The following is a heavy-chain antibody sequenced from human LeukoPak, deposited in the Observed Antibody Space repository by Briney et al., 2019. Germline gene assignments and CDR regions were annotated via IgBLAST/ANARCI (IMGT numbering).Heavy chain of an antibody. Sequence: SETLSLTCTVSGYSISSGYYWGWIRQPPGKGLEWIGSIYHSGSTYYNPSLKSRVTISVDTSKNQFSLKLSSVTAADTAVYYCARGTMVRGVIIRDWGQGTLVTVSS. CDR3: ARGTMVRGVIIRD. J-gene: IGHJ4*02. CDR1: GYSISSGYY. CDR2: IYHSGST. V-gene: IGHV4-38-2*02. D-gene: IGHD3-10*01.